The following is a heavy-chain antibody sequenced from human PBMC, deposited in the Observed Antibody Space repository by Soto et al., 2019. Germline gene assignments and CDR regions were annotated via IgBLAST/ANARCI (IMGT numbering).Heavy chain of an antibody. Sequence: NPSETLSLTCTVSGGSISSGDYYWSWIRQPPGKGLEWIGYIYYSGSTYYNPSLKSRVTISVDTSKNQFSLKLSSVTAADTAVYYYARGNYDSSGWGAFDIWGQGTMVTVSS. V-gene: IGHV4-30-4*01. J-gene: IGHJ3*02. CDR2: IYYSGST. D-gene: IGHD3-22*01. CDR1: GGSISSGDYY. CDR3: ARGNYDSSGWGAFDI.